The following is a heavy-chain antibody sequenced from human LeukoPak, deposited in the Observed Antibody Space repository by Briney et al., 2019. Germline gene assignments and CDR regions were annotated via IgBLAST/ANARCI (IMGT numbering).Heavy chain of an antibody. Sequence: SETLSLTCTVSGYSISSGYYWGWIRQPPGKGLEWIGYIYDSGSTNYNPSLKSRVTISVDTSKNQFSPKLSSVTAADTAVYYCARRGLTGETWVRAAARRPNNWFDPWGQGTLVTVSS. J-gene: IGHJ5*02. D-gene: IGHD3-9*01. CDR2: IYDSGST. V-gene: IGHV4-38-2*02. CDR1: GYSISSGYY. CDR3: ARRGLTGETWVRAAARRPNNWFDP.